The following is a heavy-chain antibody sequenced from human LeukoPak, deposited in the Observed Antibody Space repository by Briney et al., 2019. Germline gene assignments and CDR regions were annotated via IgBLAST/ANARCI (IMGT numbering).Heavy chain of an antibody. D-gene: IGHD6-6*01. CDR3: AKDLARIGARQSDY. Sequence: GGSLRLSCAASGFTFSSYAMSWVRQAPGKGLEWVSGISDSVDSTHYADPVKGRFTISRDNSKNTLYLQMNSLRAEDTALYYCAKDLARIGARQSDYWGQGTLVTVSS. CDR2: ISDSVDST. V-gene: IGHV3-23*01. J-gene: IGHJ4*02. CDR1: GFTFSSYA.